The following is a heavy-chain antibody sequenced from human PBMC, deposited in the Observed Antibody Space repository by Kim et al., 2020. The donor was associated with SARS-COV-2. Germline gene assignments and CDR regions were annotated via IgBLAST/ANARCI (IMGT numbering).Heavy chain of an antibody. D-gene: IGHD3-22*01. J-gene: IGHJ4*02. CDR1: GFTFSSYG. CDR2: ISYDGSNK. V-gene: IGHV3-30*18. CDR3: AKSPVPYYYDSALGY. Sequence: GGSLRLSCAASGFTFSSYGMHWVRQAPGKGLEWVAVISYDGSNKYYADSVKGRFTISRDNSKNTLYLQMNSLRAEDTAVYYCAKSPVPYYYDSALGYWGQGTLVTV.